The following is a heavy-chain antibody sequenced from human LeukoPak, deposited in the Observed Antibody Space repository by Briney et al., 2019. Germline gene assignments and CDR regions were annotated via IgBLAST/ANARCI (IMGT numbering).Heavy chain of an antibody. J-gene: IGHJ4*02. CDR1: GGSISSSSYY. CDR3: ARQLTYYDFWSGYLDY. D-gene: IGHD3-3*01. V-gene: IGHV4-39*01. CDR2: IYYSGST. Sequence: SETLSLTYTVSGGSISSSSYYWGWIRQPPGKGLEWIGSIYYSGSTYYNPSLKSRVTISVDTSKNQFSLKLSSVTAADTAVYYCARQLTYYDFWSGYLDYWGQGTLVTVSS.